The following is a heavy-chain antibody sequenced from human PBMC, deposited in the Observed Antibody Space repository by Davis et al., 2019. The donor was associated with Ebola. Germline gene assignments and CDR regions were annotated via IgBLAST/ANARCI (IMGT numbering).Heavy chain of an antibody. CDR1: GFTFPVYW. Sequence: GGSLRLSCVASGFTFPVYWMSWVRQAPGKGLEWVANIKQDGSEKYYVDSVKGRFTISRDNAKNSLYLQMNSLRAEDTAVYYCARGGLMVYAIPYYFDYWGQGTLVTVSS. V-gene: IGHV3-7*01. J-gene: IGHJ4*02. D-gene: IGHD2-8*01. CDR2: IKQDGSEK. CDR3: ARGGLMVYAIPYYFDY.